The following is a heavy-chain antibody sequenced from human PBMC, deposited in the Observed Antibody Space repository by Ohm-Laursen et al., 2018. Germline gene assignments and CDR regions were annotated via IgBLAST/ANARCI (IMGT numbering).Heavy chain of an antibody. J-gene: IGHJ4*02. D-gene: IGHD2-8*02. Sequence: SLRLSCAASGFTFSDYYMSWIRQAPGKGLEWVANMNEIGSEKYFVDSVRGRFTISRDNAKNSLFLQMNSLRVEDTAVYYCAKGRDLTGGWGQGTLVSVSS. CDR3: AKGRDLTGG. CDR1: GFTFSDYY. CDR2: MNEIGSEK. V-gene: IGHV3-7*01.